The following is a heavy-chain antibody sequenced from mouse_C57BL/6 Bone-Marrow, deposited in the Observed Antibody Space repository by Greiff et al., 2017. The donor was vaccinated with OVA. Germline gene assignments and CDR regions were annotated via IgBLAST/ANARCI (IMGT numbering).Heavy chain of an antibody. V-gene: IGHV5S21*01. CDR2: ISSGGDYI. CDR1: GFTFSSYA. J-gene: IGHJ1*03. Sequence: EVKLVESGEGLVKPGGSLKLSCAASGFTFSSYAMSWVRQTPEKRLEWVAYISSGGDYIYYADTVKGRFTISRDNARNTLYLQMSSLKSEDTAVYYCTRRPSLSGYFDVWGTGTTVTVSS. D-gene: IGHD1-3*01. CDR3: TRRPSLSGYFDV.